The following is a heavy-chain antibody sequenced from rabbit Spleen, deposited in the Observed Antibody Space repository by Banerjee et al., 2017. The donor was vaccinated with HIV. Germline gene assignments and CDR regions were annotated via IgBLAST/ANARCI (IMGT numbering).Heavy chain of an antibody. D-gene: IGHD2-1*01. CDR3: ARARDTYDDVCDYARLDL. CDR1: GFDFTSDY. V-gene: IGHV1S7*01. CDR2: IYTAGGST. Sequence: KLVESGGDLVKPGGSLTLSCKASGFDFTSDYMTWVRQALGKGLEWIGLIYTAGGSTHYASWVNGRFTISSDNAQNTIHLQMNSLTAADTATYFCARARDTYDDVCDYARLDLWGPGTLVTVS. J-gene: IGHJ3*01.